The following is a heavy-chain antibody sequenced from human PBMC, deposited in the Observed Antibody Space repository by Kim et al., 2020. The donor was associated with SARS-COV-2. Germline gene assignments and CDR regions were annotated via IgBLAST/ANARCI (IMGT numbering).Heavy chain of an antibody. CDR3: ARGRFLLSYDYVWGSYRYRPTLYFDY. CDR2: INHSGST. Sequence: SETLSLTCAVYGGSFSGYYWSWIRQPPGKGLEWIGEINHSGSTNYNPSLKSRVTISVDTSKNQFSLKLSSVTAADTAVYYCARGRFLLSYDYVWGSYRYRPTLYFDYWGQGTLVTVSS. D-gene: IGHD3-16*02. V-gene: IGHV4-34*01. CDR1: GGSFSGYY. J-gene: IGHJ4*02.